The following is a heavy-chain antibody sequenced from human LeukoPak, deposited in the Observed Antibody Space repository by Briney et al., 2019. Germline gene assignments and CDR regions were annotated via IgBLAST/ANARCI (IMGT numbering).Heavy chain of an antibody. CDR1: GFTFDDYA. CDR3: AKDRRMGGPVRGYCDY. Sequence: AGGSLRLSCAASGFTFDDYAMHWVRQAPGKGLEWVSGISWNSGSIGYADSVKGRFTISRDNSKNTLYLQMNSLRAEDTAVYYCAKDRRMGGPVRGYCDYWGQGTLVTVSS. CDR2: ISWNSGSI. D-gene: IGHD3-22*01. J-gene: IGHJ4*02. V-gene: IGHV3-9*01.